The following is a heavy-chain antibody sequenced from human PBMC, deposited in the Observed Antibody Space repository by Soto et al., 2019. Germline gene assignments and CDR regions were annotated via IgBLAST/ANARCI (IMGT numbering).Heavy chain of an antibody. D-gene: IGHD3-3*01. V-gene: IGHV3-7*03. Sequence: PGGSLRLSCAASGFTFSSYWMSWVRQAPGKGLEWVANIKQDGSEKYYVDSVKGRFTISRDNAKNSLYLQMNSLRAEDTAVYYCARPPSLRFWSCYYRYWREVTPVTVS. CDR2: IKQDGSEK. J-gene: IGHJ4*02. CDR1: GFTFSSYW. CDR3: ARPPSLRFWSCYYRY.